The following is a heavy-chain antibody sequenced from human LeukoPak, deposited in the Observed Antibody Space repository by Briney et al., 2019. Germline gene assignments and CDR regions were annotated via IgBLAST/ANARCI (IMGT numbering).Heavy chain of an antibody. J-gene: IGHJ6*02. Sequence: HPGGSLRLSCAASGFTFSSYWMSWVRQAPGKGLEWVANIKQDGSEKYYVDSVKGRFTISRDNAKNSLYLQMNSLRAEDTAVYYCARATVRYYYYYGMDVWGQGTTVTVSS. CDR2: IKQDGSEK. V-gene: IGHV3-7*01. CDR3: ARATVRYYYYYGMDV. CDR1: GFTFSSYW. D-gene: IGHD4-17*01.